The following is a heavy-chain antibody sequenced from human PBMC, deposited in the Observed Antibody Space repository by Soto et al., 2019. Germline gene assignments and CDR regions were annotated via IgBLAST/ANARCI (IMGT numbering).Heavy chain of an antibody. CDR1: GFPFSSYA. CDR2: ISGSGGST. Sequence: LRLSCAASGFPFSSYAMSWVRQAPGKGLEWVSAISGSGGSTYYADSVKGRFTISRDNSKNTLYLQMNSLRAEDTAAYYCAKDKGSLYYYDSSGYFDYWGQGXLVTVYS. D-gene: IGHD3-22*01. CDR3: AKDKGSLYYYDSSGYFDY. J-gene: IGHJ4*02. V-gene: IGHV3-23*01.